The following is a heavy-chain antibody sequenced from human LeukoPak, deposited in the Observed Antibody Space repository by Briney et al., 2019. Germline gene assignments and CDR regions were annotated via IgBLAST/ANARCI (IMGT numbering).Heavy chain of an antibody. V-gene: IGHV4-59*01. CDR2: IYYSGST. CDR3: ARDRFESGWYRRYYYYYGMDV. J-gene: IGHJ6*02. CDR1: GGSISSYY. Sequence: SETLSLTCTVSGGSISSYYWSWIRQPPGKGLEWIGYIYYSGSTNYNPSFKSRVTISVDTSKNQFSLKLSSVTAADTAVYYCARDRFESGWYRRYYYYYGMDVWGQGTTVTVSS. D-gene: IGHD6-19*01.